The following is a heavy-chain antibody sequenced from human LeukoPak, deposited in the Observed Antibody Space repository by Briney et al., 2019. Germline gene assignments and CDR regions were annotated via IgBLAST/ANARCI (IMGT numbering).Heavy chain of an antibody. CDR1: GGTFRSFA. CDR3: ARALRYYSDSSGYAFDY. D-gene: IGHD3-22*01. Sequence: ASVKVSCKASGGTFRSFAISWVRQAPGQGLEWMGGIIPIFRTANYAQKFQGRVTITADESTSTAYMELSSLRCEDTAVYYCARALRYYSDSSGYAFDYWGQGTLVTVSS. V-gene: IGHV1-69*13. CDR2: IIPIFRTA. J-gene: IGHJ4*02.